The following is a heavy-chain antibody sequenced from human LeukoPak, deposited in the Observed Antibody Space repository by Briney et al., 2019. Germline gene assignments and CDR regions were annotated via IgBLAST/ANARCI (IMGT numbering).Heavy chain of an antibody. CDR3: AGAATSGPGIADY. CDR1: RLILRSYD. CDR2: IGTGGDT. V-gene: IGHV3-13*04. J-gene: IGHJ4*01. Sequence: PGGSLRLSCVACRLILRSYDMHWVRQSTGKSLEWVSAIGTGGDTYYPASVKGRFTISRENAKHSLYPQMNNLRAGDTAMYYCAGAATSGPGIADYWGQGTLVTVSS. D-gene: IGHD3-10*01.